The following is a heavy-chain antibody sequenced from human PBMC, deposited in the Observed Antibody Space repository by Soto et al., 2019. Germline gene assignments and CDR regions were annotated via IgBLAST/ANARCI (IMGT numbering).Heavy chain of an antibody. J-gene: IGHJ4*02. D-gene: IGHD6-19*01. CDR1: GYTLTELS. V-gene: IGHV1-24*01. CDR2: FDPEDGET. Sequence: ASVKVSCTVSGYTLTELSMHWVRQAPGKGLEWMGGFDPEDGETIYAQKFQGRVTMTEDTSTDTAYMELSSLRSEDTAVYYCATVRYSSGWYLGGGDYWGQGTLVTVSS. CDR3: ATVRYSSGWYLGGGDY.